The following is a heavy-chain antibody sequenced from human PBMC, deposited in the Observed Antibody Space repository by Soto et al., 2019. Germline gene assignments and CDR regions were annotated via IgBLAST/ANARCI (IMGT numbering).Heavy chain of an antibody. CDR2: IYTSATT. Sequence: QVQLQESGPGLVKPSQTLSLTCTVSGGSISTGGYYWSGIRQHPGKGLEWIGYIYTSATTYYNPSHKSRVTISVDTSKNQFALKLSSGTVADTAVYYCARAPAPWGQGALVTVSS. J-gene: IGHJ5*02. CDR1: GGSISTGGYY. CDR3: ARAPAP. V-gene: IGHV4-31*03.